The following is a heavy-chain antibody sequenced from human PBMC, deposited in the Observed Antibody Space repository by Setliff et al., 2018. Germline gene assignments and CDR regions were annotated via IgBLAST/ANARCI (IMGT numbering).Heavy chain of an antibody. D-gene: IGHD2-8*02. CDR2: INHSGST. J-gene: IGHJ4*02. Sequence: SETLSLTCTVSGGSISSGDYYWSWIRQPPGKGLEWIGEINHSGSTNYNPSLKSRVTISVDTSKDQFSLKLSSVTAADTALYYCTVYNTGSSKDHYWGQGTPVTVSS. CDR3: TVYNTGSSKDHY. CDR1: GGSISSGDYY. V-gene: IGHV4-61*08.